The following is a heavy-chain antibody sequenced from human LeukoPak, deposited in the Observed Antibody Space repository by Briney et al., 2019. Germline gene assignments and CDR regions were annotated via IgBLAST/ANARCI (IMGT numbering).Heavy chain of an antibody. CDR3: ARGRRVGATSFDY. CDR1: GVSFSGYY. Sequence: PSETLSLTCAVYGVSFSGYYWRWIRQPPGKGPEWIGDISHSGSTNYNPSPKSRVSIAVDTSKNQFSLKLSSVTAADAPVYYCARGRRVGATSFDYWGQGTLVTVSS. D-gene: IGHD1-26*01. V-gene: IGHV4-34*01. CDR2: ISHSGST. J-gene: IGHJ4*02.